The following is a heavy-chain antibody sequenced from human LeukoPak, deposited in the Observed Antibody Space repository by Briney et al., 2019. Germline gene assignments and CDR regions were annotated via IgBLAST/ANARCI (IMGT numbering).Heavy chain of an antibody. Sequence: GGSLRLSCAASGFTFSSYWMSWVRQAPGKGLEWVANIKQDGSEKYYVDSVKGRFTISRDNAKNSLYLQMNSLRAEDTAVYYCARSSSYSSGEDYFDYWGQRTLVTVSS. D-gene: IGHD6-19*01. CDR3: ARSSSYSSGEDYFDY. V-gene: IGHV3-7*01. J-gene: IGHJ4*02. CDR2: IKQDGSEK. CDR1: GFTFSSYW.